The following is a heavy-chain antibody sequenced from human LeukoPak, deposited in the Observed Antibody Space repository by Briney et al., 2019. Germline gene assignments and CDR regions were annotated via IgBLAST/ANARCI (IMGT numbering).Heavy chain of an antibody. J-gene: IGHJ4*02. D-gene: IGHD6-19*01. CDR1: GFTFSSYA. Sequence: PGGSLRLSCAASGFTFSSYAMSWVGQARGKGLEWVSAISGSGGSTYYADSVKGRFTISRDNSENTLYLQMNSLRAEDTAVYYCAKESIAVAGSAFDYWGQGTLVTVSS. CDR2: ISGSGGST. CDR3: AKESIAVAGSAFDY. V-gene: IGHV3-23*01.